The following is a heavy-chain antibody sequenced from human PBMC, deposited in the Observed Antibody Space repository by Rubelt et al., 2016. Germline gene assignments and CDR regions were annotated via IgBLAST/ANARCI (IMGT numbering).Heavy chain of an antibody. CDR2: IYASGNT. CDR1: GGSISRYS. J-gene: IGHJ4*02. D-gene: IGHD3-10*01. Sequence: QVQLQESGPGLVKPSETLSLTCTVSGGSISRYSWSWIRQPAGKGLEWIGHIYASGNTNYNPSLKSRVTMSLDSSMNQFSLKLSFVTAADTAVHYWAGRGVSGYVDSWGQGTLVTVSS. V-gene: IGHV4-4*07. CDR3: AGRGVSGYVDS.